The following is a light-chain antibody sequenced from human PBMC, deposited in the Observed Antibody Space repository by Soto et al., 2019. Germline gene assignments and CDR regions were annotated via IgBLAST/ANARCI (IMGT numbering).Light chain of an antibody. Sequence: QSVLTQPPSASGTPGQRVTLSCSGSSSNIGSSTVNWYQQFPGTAPQLLIYHSNQRPSGGPDRFSGSKYGTSASLAISGLQSEDETHYYCSTWDGSLNGVVFGGGTKMTVL. CDR3: STWDGSLNGVV. CDR2: HSN. V-gene: IGLV1-44*01. CDR1: SSNIGSST. J-gene: IGLJ2*01.